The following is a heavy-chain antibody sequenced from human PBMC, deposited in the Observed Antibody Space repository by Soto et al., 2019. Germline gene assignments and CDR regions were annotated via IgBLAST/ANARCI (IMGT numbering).Heavy chain of an antibody. Sequence: EILPLPWILAGGCISSSSDWSWITQRPGMGLEWIGYIYHTGSDVYNPSLKSRVTLAVDTSKKQFSLKLTSVTASDTAVYYCARDGAAMAGLGVDYWGRGTLVTVSS. CDR3: ARDGAAMAGLGVDY. D-gene: IGHD6-19*01. V-gene: IGHV4-59*01. J-gene: IGHJ4*02. CDR2: IYHTGSD. CDR1: GGCISSSSD.